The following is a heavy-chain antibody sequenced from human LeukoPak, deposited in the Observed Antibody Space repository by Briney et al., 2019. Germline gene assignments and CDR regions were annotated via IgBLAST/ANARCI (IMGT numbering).Heavy chain of an antibody. CDR2: ISGSGGST. CDR3: AKVGYCSSTSCPFTWFDP. D-gene: IGHD2-2*01. J-gene: IGHJ5*02. CDR1: GFTFSSYA. Sequence: GGSLRLSCAASGFTFSSYAMSWVRQAPGKGLKWVSAISGSGGSTYYADSVKGRFTISRDNSKNTLYLQMNSLRAEDTAVYYRAKVGYCSSTSCPFTWFDPWGQGTLVTVSS. V-gene: IGHV3-23*01.